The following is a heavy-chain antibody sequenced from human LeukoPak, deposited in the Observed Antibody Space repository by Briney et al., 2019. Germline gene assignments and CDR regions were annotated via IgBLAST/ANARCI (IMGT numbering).Heavy chain of an antibody. CDR1: GFTFSSYW. CDR2: INSAGSTT. D-gene: IGHD3-3*01. J-gene: IGHJ3*02. Sequence: GASLRLSCAASGFTFSSYWMHWVRQAPGKGLVWVSLINSAGSTTTYTDSVKGRFTITRDNSKNTLYLQMNSLRAEDTAVYYCAKVPVFSLTISEVVTDDAFDIWGQGTILTVSS. V-gene: IGHV3-74*01. CDR3: AKVPVFSLTISEVVTDDAFDI.